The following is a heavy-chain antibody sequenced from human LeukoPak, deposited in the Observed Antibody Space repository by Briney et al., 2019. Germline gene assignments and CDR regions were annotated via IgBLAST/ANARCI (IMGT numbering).Heavy chain of an antibody. CDR2: ISAYNGNT. CDR1: GYTFTSYD. CDR3: ARSPSYYFDSSGYLILDY. J-gene: IGHJ4*02. V-gene: IGHV1-18*01. Sequence: ASVKVSCKASGYTFTSYDINWVRQAPGQGLEWMGWISAYNGNTNYAQKLQGRVTMTTDTSTSTAYMELRSLRSDDTAVYYCARSPSYYFDSSGYLILDYWGQGTLVTVSS. D-gene: IGHD3-22*01.